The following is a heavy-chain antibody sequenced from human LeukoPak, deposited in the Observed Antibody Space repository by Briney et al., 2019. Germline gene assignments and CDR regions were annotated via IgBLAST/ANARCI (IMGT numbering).Heavy chain of an antibody. V-gene: IGHV3-30*03. CDR2: ISYDGSNK. J-gene: IGHJ4*02. CDR3: ATPRVRGQHRFDY. CDR1: GFTFSSYG. Sequence: GGSLRLSCAASGFTFSSYGMHWVRQAPGKGLEWVAVISYDGSNKYYADSVKGRFTISRDNSKNTPYLQMNSLRAEDTAVYYCATPRVRGQHRFDYWGQGTLVTVSS. D-gene: IGHD6-13*01.